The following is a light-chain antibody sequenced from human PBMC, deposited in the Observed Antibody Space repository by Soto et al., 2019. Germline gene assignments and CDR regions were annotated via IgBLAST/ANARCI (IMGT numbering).Light chain of an antibody. CDR1: QSVSSN. J-gene: IGKJ1*01. CDR3: QQYNNWPPWT. V-gene: IGKV3-15*01. CDR2: GAS. Sequence: EIVMTQSPATLSVSPGERATLSCRASQSVSSNVAWYQQIPGQTPRLLIYGASTRATGIPVRFSGSGSETEFTLTISSLQSEDFAVYYCQQYNNWPPWTFGQGTKVDI.